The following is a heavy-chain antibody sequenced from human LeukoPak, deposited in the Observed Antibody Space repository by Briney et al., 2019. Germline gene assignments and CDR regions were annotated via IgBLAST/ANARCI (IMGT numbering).Heavy chain of an antibody. V-gene: IGHV1-3*01. CDR3: AGEYCSGGSCYLDLDY. Sequence: ASVKVSCKASGHTFTSYAMHWVRQAPGQRLEWMGWINAGNGNTKYSQKFQGRVTITRDTSASTAYMELSSLRSEDTAVYYCAGEYCSGGSCYLDLDYWGQGALVTVSS. CDR2: INAGNGNT. J-gene: IGHJ4*02. D-gene: IGHD2-15*01. CDR1: GHTFTSYA.